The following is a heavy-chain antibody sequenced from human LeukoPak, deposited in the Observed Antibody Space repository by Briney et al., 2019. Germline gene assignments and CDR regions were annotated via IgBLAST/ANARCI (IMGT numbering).Heavy chain of an antibody. D-gene: IGHD6-19*01. CDR3: ARSSRLRIAVADFDY. CDR1: GYTFTSYA. J-gene: IGHJ4*02. V-gene: IGHV7-4-1*02. CDR2: INTNTGNP. Sequence: ASVKVSCKASGYTFTSYAMNWVRQAPGQGLEWMGWINTNTGNPTYAQGFTGRFVFSLDTSVSTAYLQISSLKAEDTAVYYCARSSRLRIAVADFDYWGQGALVTVSS.